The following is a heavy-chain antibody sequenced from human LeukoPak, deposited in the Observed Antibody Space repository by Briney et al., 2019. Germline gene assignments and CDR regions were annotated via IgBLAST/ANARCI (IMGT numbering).Heavy chain of an antibody. Sequence: KPSETLSLTCAVYGGSFSGYYWSWIRQPPGKGLEWIGEINHSGSTNYNPSLKSRVAISVDTSKNQFSLELSSVTAADTAVYYCAREHLNWNYVSKYYFDYWGQGTLVTVSS. J-gene: IGHJ4*02. V-gene: IGHV4-34*01. CDR1: GGSFSGYY. CDR2: INHSGST. CDR3: AREHLNWNYVSKYYFDY. D-gene: IGHD1-7*01.